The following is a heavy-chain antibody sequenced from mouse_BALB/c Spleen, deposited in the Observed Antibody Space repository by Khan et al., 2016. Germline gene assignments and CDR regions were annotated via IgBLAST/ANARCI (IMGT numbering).Heavy chain of an antibody. CDR2: IDPANDNT. Sequence: VQLQQSGAELVKPGASVKLSCTASGFNIKDTYMHWVKQRPEQGLEWIGRIDPANDNTKYDPKFQGKATITAETSSNPAFLQLTNLTSEGTAVYYWASTSNGYDGALDYWGQGTSVPVAS. CDR1: GFNIKDTY. V-gene: IGHV14-3*02. CDR3: ASTSNGYDGALDY. D-gene: IGHD2-2*01. J-gene: IGHJ4*01.